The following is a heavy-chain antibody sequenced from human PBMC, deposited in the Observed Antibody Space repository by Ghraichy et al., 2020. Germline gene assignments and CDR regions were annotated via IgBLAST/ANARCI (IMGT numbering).Heavy chain of an antibody. CDR2: MQHNDVRP. J-gene: IGHJ6*02. CDR1: GDSFDSTSDL. V-gene: IGHV4-39*01. D-gene: IGHD4-11*01. CDR3: AKHRSNGPYDGIDV. Sequence: SQTLSLTCTVSGDSFDSTSDLWGWMRRPPGRGLEWLGSMQHNDVRPYYNPSLKSRLTISVDATKTRFSLNLTSVTAADTAIYYCAKHRSNGPYDGIDVWGQGATVIVSS.